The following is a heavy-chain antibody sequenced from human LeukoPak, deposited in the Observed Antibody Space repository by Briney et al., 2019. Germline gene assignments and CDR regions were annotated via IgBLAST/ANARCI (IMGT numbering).Heavy chain of an antibody. Sequence: SETLSLTCAVYGGSFSDYYWSWIRQPPGKGLEWIGEINHSGSTNYNPSLKSRVTISVGTSKNQFSLKLSSVTAADTAVYYCARDELWFGDRSLDYFDYWGQGTLVTVSS. J-gene: IGHJ4*02. CDR2: INHSGST. D-gene: IGHD3-10*01. CDR3: ARDELWFGDRSLDYFDY. V-gene: IGHV4-34*01. CDR1: GGSFSDYY.